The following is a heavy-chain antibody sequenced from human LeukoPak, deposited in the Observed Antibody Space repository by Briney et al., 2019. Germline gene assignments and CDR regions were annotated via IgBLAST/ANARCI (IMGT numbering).Heavy chain of an antibody. CDR3: AKRLSGQWSFADC. V-gene: IGHV3-30*02. CDR1: GFTFSTYG. D-gene: IGHD6-19*01. J-gene: IGHJ4*02. CDR2: IPYDGSNK. Sequence: GGSLRLSCAVSGFTFSTYGMHWVRQARGKGVGWMAFIPYDGSNKFYADSVKGRFTNSRDNSKNTLYLQMNSLRTDDTAVYYCAKRLSGQWSFADCWGQGTLVSVPS.